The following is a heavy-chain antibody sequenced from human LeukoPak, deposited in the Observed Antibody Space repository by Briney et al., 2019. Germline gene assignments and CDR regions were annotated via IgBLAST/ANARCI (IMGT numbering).Heavy chain of an antibody. CDR1: GFTFSGFA. D-gene: IGHD6-13*01. CDR3: ARVIAAAGYFDY. CDR2: ISSSSSYI. J-gene: IGHJ4*02. Sequence: GGSLRLSCAASGFTFSGFAMSWIRQAPGEGLEWVSSISSSSSYIYYADSVKGRFTISRDNAKNSLYLQMNSLRAEDTAVYYCARVIAAAGYFDYWGQGTLVTVSS. V-gene: IGHV3-21*01.